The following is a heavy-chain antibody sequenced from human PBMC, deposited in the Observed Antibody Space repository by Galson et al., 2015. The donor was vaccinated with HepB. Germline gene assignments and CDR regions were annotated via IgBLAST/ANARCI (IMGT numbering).Heavy chain of an antibody. CDR1: GGTFINYA. CDR2: IIPIFGTA. J-gene: IGHJ6*02. D-gene: IGHD3-3*01. CDR3: GYYDFWSGYSHYYYGMDV. Sequence: SVKVSCKASGGTFINYAISWVRQAPGQGLEWMGGIIPIFGTANYAQKFQGRVTITADKSTSTAYMELSSLRSEDTAVYYCGYYDFWSGYSHYYYGMDVWGQGTTVTVSS. V-gene: IGHV1-69*06.